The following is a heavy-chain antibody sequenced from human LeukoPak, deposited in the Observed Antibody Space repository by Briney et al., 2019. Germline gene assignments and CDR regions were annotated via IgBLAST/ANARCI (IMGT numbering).Heavy chain of an antibody. V-gene: IGHV1-24*01. CDR3: ATDSTSSYFWFDT. CDR1: GYTLTELS. Sequence: GASVKVSCKVSGYTLTELSMHWVRQAPGKGLEWMGGFDPEDGEAIYAEKFQGRVTMTEDTSADTAYMELSSLRSEDTAVYYRATDSTSSYFWFDTWGQGTLVTVSS. CDR2: FDPEDGEA. J-gene: IGHJ5*02. D-gene: IGHD6-6*01.